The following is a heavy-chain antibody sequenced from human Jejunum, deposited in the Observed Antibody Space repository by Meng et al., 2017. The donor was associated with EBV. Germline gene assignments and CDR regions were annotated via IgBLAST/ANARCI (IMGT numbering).Heavy chain of an antibody. D-gene: IGHD1-26*01. CDR1: GGSVSSGGYY. CDR2: IYNSEST. CDR3: ARDQNGSYFAY. Sequence: QVKLQGSGPGLVKPSETLSLTCTVSGGSVSSGGYYWSWLRQPPGKGLEWIGYIYNSESTNYKSSLKSRVTISADTSKNQFSLRLSSVTAADTAVYYCARDQNGSYFAYWGQGTLVTVSS. V-gene: IGHV4-61*08. J-gene: IGHJ4*02.